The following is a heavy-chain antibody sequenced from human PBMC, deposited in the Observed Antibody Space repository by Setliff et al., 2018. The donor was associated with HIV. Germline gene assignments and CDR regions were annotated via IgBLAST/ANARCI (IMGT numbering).Heavy chain of an antibody. CDR3: AKGCGGAGFCYYADY. V-gene: IGHV3-30*18. J-gene: IGHJ4*02. Sequence: LRLSCAASGFIFSSHGMHWVRQAPGKGLEWVAIISYDGTSKHYADSVKGRFTISRDNSKNTLYLHMNNLRGDDTAVYYCAKGCGGAGFCYYADYWGQGTVVTVSS. D-gene: IGHD2-21*01. CDR1: GFIFSSHG. CDR2: ISYDGTSK.